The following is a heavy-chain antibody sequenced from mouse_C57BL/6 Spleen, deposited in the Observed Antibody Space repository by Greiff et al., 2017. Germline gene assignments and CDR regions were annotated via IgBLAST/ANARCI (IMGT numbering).Heavy chain of an antibody. CDR1: GYTFTDYN. D-gene: IGHD1-1*02. J-gene: IGHJ2*01. CDR3: ARGGVYYFDY. V-gene: IGHV1-22*01. Sequence: LVKPGASVKMSCKASGYTFTDYNMHWVKQSHGKSLEWIGYINPNNGGTSYNQKFKGKATLTVNKSSSTAYMELRSLTSEDSAVYYCARGGVYYFDYWGQGTTLTVSS. CDR2: INPNNGGT.